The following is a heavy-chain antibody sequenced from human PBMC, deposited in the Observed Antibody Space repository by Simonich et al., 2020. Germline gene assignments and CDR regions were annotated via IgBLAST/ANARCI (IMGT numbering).Heavy chain of an antibody. D-gene: IGHD5-12*01. CDR3: ASSKLATIDY. CDR2: INPKSGGT. Sequence: QVQLVQSGAEVKKPGASVKVSCKAYGYTFTGSYMHWVRKAPGQGLEWMGWINPKSGGTNYAQKFQGRVTRTSDTSISTAYMELSRLRSDDTAVYYCASSKLATIDYWGQGTLVTVSS. CDR1: GYTFTGSY. J-gene: IGHJ4*02. V-gene: IGHV1-2*02.